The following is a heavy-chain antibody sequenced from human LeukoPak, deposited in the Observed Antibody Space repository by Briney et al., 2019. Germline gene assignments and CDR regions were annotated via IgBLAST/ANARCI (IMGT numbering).Heavy chain of an antibody. J-gene: IGHJ4*02. CDR2: ISTYNGHT. D-gene: IGHD3-22*01. CDR3: ARDYYYDSSGYH. V-gene: IGHV1-18*01. CDR1: GYTFTSYG. Sequence: ASVKVSCKASGYTFTSYGISWVRQAPGQGLEWMGWISTYNGHTNYAQNLQGRATMTTDTSTSTAYMELRSLRSDDTAVYYCARDYYYDSSGYHWGQGTLVTVSS.